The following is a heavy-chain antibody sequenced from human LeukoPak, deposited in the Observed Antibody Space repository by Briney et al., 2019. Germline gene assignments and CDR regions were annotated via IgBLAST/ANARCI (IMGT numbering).Heavy chain of an antibody. Sequence: SVKVSCKASGGTFSSYAISWVRQAPGQGLEWMGRIIPILGIANYAQKFQGRVTITADKSTSTAYMELSSLRSEDTAVYYCASGARDYYYGMDVWGQGTTVTVSS. V-gene: IGHV1-69*04. J-gene: IGHJ6*02. CDR3: ASGARDYYYGMDV. CDR1: GGTFSSYA. CDR2: IIPILGIA.